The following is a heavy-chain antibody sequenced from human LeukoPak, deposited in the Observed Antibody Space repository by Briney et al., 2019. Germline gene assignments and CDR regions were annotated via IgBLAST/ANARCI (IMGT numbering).Heavy chain of an antibody. CDR1: GFTFSSYE. CDR2: ISSSGSTI. V-gene: IGHV3-48*03. Sequence: GGSLRLSCAASGFTFSSYEMNWVRQAPGKGLEWVSYISSSGSTIYYADSVKGRFTISRDNAKNSLYLQMNSLRAEDTAVYYCARTKYSSPGASDIWGQGTMVTVSS. D-gene: IGHD6-6*01. J-gene: IGHJ3*02. CDR3: ARTKYSSPGASDI.